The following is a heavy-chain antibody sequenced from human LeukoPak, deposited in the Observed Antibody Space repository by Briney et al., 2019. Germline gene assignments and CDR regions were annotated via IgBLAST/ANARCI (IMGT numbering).Heavy chain of an antibody. CDR1: GGSISSSSHY. CDR2: IYYSGST. D-gene: IGHD3-10*01. J-gene: IGHJ6*03. V-gene: IGHV4-39*07. Sequence: SETLSLTCTVSGGSISSSSHYWGWIRQPPGKGLEWIGSIYYSGSTYYNPSLKSRVTISVDTSKNQFSLKLSSVTAADTAVYYCARDGYGSGTHPTPLYYYYYMDVWGKGTTVTVSS. CDR3: ARDGYGSGTHPTPLYYYYYMDV.